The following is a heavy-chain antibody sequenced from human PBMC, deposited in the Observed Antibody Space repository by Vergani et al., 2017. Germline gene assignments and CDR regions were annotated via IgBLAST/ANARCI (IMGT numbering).Heavy chain of an antibody. V-gene: IGHV4-59*01. D-gene: IGHD3-10*02. CDR2: IYYRGST. CDR3: ARQGHHVFGYFDC. CDR1: GGSISSYY. Sequence: QVQLQESGPGLVKPSETLSLTCTVSGGSISSYYWSWIRQPPGKGLEWIGYIYYRGSTNYNPSLKSRVTIAVDTSKSQFSLRLSSVTAAATAVYYCARQGHHVFGYFDCWGQGTLVTVSS. J-gene: IGHJ4*02.